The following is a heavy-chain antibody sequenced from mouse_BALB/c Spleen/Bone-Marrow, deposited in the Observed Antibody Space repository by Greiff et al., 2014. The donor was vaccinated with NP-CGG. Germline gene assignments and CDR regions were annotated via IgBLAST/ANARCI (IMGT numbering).Heavy chain of an antibody. J-gene: IGHJ2*01. V-gene: IGHV1-54*01. CDR3: ARFTRDY. CDR1: GYAFTNYL. CDR2: INPGIGGT. Sequence: QVQLKESGDELVRPGTSVKVSCKASGYAFTNYLIEWFKQRPGQGLEWIGRINPGIGGTTYNVKFKGKATLTADKSSTTAYMQLSSLTSDDSAVYFCARFTRDYWGQGTTLTVSS.